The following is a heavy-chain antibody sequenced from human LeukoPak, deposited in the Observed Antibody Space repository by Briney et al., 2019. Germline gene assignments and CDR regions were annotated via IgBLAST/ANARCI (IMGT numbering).Heavy chain of an antibody. CDR1: GFTFSSYG. J-gene: IGHJ4*02. Sequence: GRSLRLSCAASGFTFSSYGMHWVRQAPGKGLEWVAVISYDGTNKYYADSVKGRFTISRDNSKNTLYLQMNSLRAEDTAVYYCAKAGPTADPDFDYWGQGTLVTVSS. CDR3: AKAGPTADPDFDY. D-gene: IGHD4-17*01. V-gene: IGHV3-30*18. CDR2: ISYDGTNK.